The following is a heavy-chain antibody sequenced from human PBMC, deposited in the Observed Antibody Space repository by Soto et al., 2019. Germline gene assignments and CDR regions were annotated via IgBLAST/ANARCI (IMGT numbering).Heavy chain of an antibody. CDR3: VGEVGFQLIY. CDR1: GFTFSTHS. V-gene: IGHV3-48*01. Sequence: PGRSLRLSCAASGFTFSTHSMNWVRQAPGKGLEWISYITSTSVTMYADSVKGRFTISRDNAKNSLYLQMNSLRVEDTAVYFCVGEVGFQLIYWGQGTLVTLSS. J-gene: IGHJ4*02. D-gene: IGHD1-1*01. CDR2: ITSTSVTM.